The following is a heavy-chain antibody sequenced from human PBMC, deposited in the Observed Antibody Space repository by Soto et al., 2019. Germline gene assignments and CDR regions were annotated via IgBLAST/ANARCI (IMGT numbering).Heavy chain of an antibody. D-gene: IGHD3-10*01. Sequence: QVQLQESGPGLVKPSGTLSLTCAVSSGSISSVNWWSWVRQPPGKGLEWIGEIYHSGSTNYNPSLXGXVXIXXDKSKNQFSLKLSSVTAADTAVYYCARDLSYSSGHWGQGTLVTVSS. V-gene: IGHV4-4*02. CDR1: SGSISSVNW. CDR3: ARDLSYSSGH. J-gene: IGHJ4*02. CDR2: IYHSGST.